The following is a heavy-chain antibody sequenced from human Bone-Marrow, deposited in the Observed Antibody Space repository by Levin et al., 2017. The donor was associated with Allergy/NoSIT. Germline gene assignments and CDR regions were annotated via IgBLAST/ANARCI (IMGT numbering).Heavy chain of an antibody. CDR2: IFSNDEK. CDR1: GFSLSNARMG. D-gene: IGHD6-25*01. CDR3: ARVKLEHSSGGYYFDY. J-gene: IGHJ4*02. Sequence: SGPTLVKPTETLTLTCTVSGFSLSNARMGVSWIRQPPGKALEWLAHIFSNDEKSYSTSLKSRLTISKDTSKSQVVLTMTNMDPVDTATYYCARVKLEHSSGGYYFDYWGQGTLVTVSS. V-gene: IGHV2-26*01.